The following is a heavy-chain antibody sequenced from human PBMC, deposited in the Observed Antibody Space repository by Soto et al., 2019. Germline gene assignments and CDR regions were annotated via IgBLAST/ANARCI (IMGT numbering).Heavy chain of an antibody. CDR3: ARDSRIDGGFEY. CDR1: GFSFINYN. J-gene: IGHJ4*02. D-gene: IGHD2-15*01. V-gene: IGHV3-21*01. CDR2: ISSSSSYI. Sequence: GGSLRLSCASSGFSFINYNMNCVRQAPGKGLEWVSSISSSSSYIYYADSVKGRFTISRDNAKNSLYLQMNSLRAEDTAVYYCARDSRIDGGFEYWGQGTPVTVSS.